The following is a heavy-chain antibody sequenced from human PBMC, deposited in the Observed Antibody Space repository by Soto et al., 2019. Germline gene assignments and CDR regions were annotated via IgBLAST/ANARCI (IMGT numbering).Heavy chain of an antibody. CDR3: ASIAARPD. CDR2: IYSGGST. Sequence: EVQLVESGGVLIHPGGSLRLSCAASGFTVSSKYMSWVRQAPGKGLEWVSVIYSGGSTYYADSVQGRFTISRDNSKNTLYLQMNSLRAEDTAVYYCASIAARPDWGQGTLVTVSS. D-gene: IGHD6-6*01. J-gene: IGHJ4*02. V-gene: IGHV3-53*01. CDR1: GFTVSSKY.